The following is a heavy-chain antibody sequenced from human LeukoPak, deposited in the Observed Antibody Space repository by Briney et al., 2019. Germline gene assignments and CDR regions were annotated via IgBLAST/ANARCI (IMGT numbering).Heavy chain of an antibody. J-gene: IGHJ4*02. D-gene: IGHD3-22*01. CDR3: ARAGSHDSSGYWSPPPLDY. V-gene: IGHV1-46*01. Sequence: ASVKVSCKASGYTFTSYYMHWVRQAPGQGLEWMGIINPSGGSTSYAQKFQGRVTMTRDTSTSIVYMELSSLRSEDTAVYYCARAGSHDSSGYWSPPPLDYWGQGTLVTVSS. CDR1: GYTFTSYY. CDR2: INPSGGST.